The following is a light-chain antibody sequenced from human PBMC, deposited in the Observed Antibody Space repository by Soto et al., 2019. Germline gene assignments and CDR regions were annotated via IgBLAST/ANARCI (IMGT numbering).Light chain of an antibody. Sequence: DIQMSQSPSTLSASVGDRVTVTCRASLYINTWLAWYQQEPGKAPKLLIYDASSLQSGVPSRFTGRGSGTEFTLTISSLQPDDFATYYCQQYNSYSRTFGQGTKVDIK. CDR3: QQYNSYSRT. J-gene: IGKJ1*01. CDR1: LYINTW. V-gene: IGKV1-5*01. CDR2: DAS.